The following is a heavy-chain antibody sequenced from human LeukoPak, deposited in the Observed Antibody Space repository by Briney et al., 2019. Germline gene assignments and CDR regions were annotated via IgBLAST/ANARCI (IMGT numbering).Heavy chain of an antibody. D-gene: IGHD1-26*01. CDR3: ARGSSSGWKVGATSLVDY. V-gene: IGHV1-69*04. CDR2: IIPILGIA. Sequence: SVKVSCKASGGTFSSYAISWVRQAPGQGLEWMGRIIPILGIANYAQKFQGRVTITADKSTGTAYMELSSLRSEDTAVYYCARGSSSGWKVGATSLVDYWGQGTLVTVSS. J-gene: IGHJ4*02. CDR1: GGTFSSYA.